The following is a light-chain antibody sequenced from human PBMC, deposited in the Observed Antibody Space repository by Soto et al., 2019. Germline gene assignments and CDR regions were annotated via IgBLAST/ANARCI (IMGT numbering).Light chain of an antibody. CDR2: GAS. V-gene: IGKV3-15*01. CDR1: QSVSSN. Sequence: EIVMTQSPATLSVSPGERATLSCRASQSVSSNLACYQQKPGQAPRLLIYGASTRATGIPARFRGSGSGTEFTLTISSLQSEDFAVYYCQQYNNWPPATFGHGTKVEIK. J-gene: IGKJ1*01. CDR3: QQYNNWPPAT.